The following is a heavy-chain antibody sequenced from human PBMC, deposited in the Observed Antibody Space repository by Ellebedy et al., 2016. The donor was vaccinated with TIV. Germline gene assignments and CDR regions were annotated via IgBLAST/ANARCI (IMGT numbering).Heavy chain of an antibody. J-gene: IGHJ4*02. CDR3: AKDLGIERQWGFDY. D-gene: IGHD1-26*01. V-gene: IGHV3-23*01. CDR1: GFTLSIYA. CDR2: ISRNGGGT. Sequence: GESLKISCAASGFTLSIYAMGWVRQAPGKGLEWVSTISRNGGGTYYAGSVEGRFTISRDNSNNTLWLQMSGLRAEDTARYFCAKDLGIERQWGFDYWGQGTLVTVSS.